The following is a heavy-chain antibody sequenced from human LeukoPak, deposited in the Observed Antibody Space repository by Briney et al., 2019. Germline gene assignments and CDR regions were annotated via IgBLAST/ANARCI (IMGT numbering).Heavy chain of an antibody. J-gene: IGHJ4*02. CDR3: AKDSRYFDYTHYFDY. CDR1: GFTFSSYE. Sequence: GGSLRLSCAASGFTFSSYEMNWVRQAPGKGLEWVSYISSSGSTIYYADSVKGRFTISRDNSKNTLYLQMNSLRAEDTAVYSCAKDSRYFDYTHYFDYWGQGTLVTVSS. D-gene: IGHD3-9*01. CDR2: ISSSGSTI. V-gene: IGHV3-48*03.